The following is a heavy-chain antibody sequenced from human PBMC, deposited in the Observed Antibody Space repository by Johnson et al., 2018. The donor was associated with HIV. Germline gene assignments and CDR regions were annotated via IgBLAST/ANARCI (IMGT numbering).Heavy chain of an antibody. CDR2: LFSGGDT. CDR3: AKDQWRRSWTNAAFDI. CDR1: GFSVSSNY. D-gene: IGHD2-8*01. V-gene: IGHV3-66*01. Sequence: EVQVVESGGGLVQPGGSLRLSCAASGFSVSSNYMTWVRQAPGKGLEWVSVLFSGGDTYYADSVRGRFTISRDNSKNTLYLQMNSLRAEDTAVYYCAKDQWRRSWTNAAFDIWGQGTMVTVSS. J-gene: IGHJ3*02.